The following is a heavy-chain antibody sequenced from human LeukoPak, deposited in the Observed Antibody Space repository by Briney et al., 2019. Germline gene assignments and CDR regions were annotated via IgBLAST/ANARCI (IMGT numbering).Heavy chain of an antibody. CDR3: ARDYPTGYSSGWYYFDC. Sequence: GGSLRLSCAASGFTFSSYWMSWVRQAPGKGLEWVANMNPDGSEKYFLDSVKGRFSISRDNAKSSLYLQMNSLRGEDTAVYYCARDYPTGYSSGWYYFDCWGQGTLVPVSS. D-gene: IGHD6-19*01. V-gene: IGHV3-7*01. J-gene: IGHJ4*02. CDR1: GFTFSSYW. CDR2: MNPDGSEK.